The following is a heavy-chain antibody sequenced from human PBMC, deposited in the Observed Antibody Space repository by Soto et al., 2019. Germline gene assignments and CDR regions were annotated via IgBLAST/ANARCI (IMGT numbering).Heavy chain of an antibody. CDR1: VFTFSSYG. CDR3: AKGHSGGGSVYSNY. J-gene: IGHJ4*02. Sequence: EVQLLESGGGLVQPGGSLRLSCAASVFTFSSYGMSWVRQAPGQGLVWVSAISGSGGSTYYADSVKGRFTISRDKSKNALYLKMNSLRAEETAVQKCAKGHSGGGSVYSNYWGQGTLVTVS. D-gene: IGHD3-22*01. V-gene: IGHV3-23*01. CDR2: ISGSGGST.